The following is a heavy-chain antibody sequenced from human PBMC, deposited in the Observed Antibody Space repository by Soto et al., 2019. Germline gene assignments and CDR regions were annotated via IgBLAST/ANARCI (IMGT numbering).Heavy chain of an antibody. V-gene: IGHV1-18*01. J-gene: IGHJ3*02. CDR1: GYTFTSYG. Sequence: QVQLVQSGAEVKKPGASVKVSCKASGYTFTSYGISWVRQAPGQGLEWMGWISAYNGNTNYAQKLQGRVTMTTDTSTSTGYMELRSLRSDDTAVYYCARDRSIFGVVVDAFDIWGQGTMVTVSS. CDR2: ISAYNGNT. CDR3: ARDRSIFGVVVDAFDI. D-gene: IGHD3-3*01.